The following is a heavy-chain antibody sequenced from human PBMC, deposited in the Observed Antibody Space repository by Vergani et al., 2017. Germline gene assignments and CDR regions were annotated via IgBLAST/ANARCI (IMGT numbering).Heavy chain of an antibody. CDR1: GFTFSSYA. CDR2: ISGSGGST. Sequence: EVQLVESGGGLVQPGGSLRLSCAASGFTFSSYAMSWVRQAPGKGLEWVSAISGSGGSTYYADSVKGRFTISRDNSKNTLYLQMNSLRAEDTAVYYCAKGGHSLRYYGSGSYYRTYYYYMDVWGKGTTVTVSS. CDR3: AKGGHSLRYYGSGSYYRTYYYYMDV. J-gene: IGHJ6*03. V-gene: IGHV3-23*04. D-gene: IGHD3-10*01.